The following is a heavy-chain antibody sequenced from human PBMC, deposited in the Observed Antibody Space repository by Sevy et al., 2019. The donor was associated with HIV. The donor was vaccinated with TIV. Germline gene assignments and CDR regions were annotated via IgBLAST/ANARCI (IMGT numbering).Heavy chain of an antibody. D-gene: IGHD1-26*01. J-gene: IGHJ4*02. CDR2: ITPNNGDT. CDR3: ARGPAPHRGTYFFDW. CDR1: GFTFASFA. V-gene: IGHV1-18*01. Sequence: ASVKVSCRASGFTFASFAFSWVRRAPGQGLEWMGWITPNNGDTNYAQKFQGRVTMTTDTSTNTAYMELRSLTSDDTALYYCARGPAPHRGTYFFDWWAQGTLVTVSS.